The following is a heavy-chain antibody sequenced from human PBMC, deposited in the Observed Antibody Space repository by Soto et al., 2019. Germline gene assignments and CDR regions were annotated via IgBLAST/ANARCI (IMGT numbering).Heavy chain of an antibody. CDR1: GGTYSSYA. D-gene: IGHD5-18*01. Sequence: SVKFACKASGGTYSSYAISWVRQAPGQGLEWMGGIIPIFGTANYAQKFQGRVTITADKSTSTAYMELSSLRSEDTAVYYCASVARAMGYFEDWGKRISVA. V-gene: IGHV1-69*06. CDR2: IIPIFGTA. CDR3: ASVARAMGYFED. J-gene: IGHJ6*03.